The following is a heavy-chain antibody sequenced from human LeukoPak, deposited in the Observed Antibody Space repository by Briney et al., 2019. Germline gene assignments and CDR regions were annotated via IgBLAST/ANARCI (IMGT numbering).Heavy chain of an antibody. D-gene: IGHD3-10*01. V-gene: IGHV5-51*01. CDR1: GYSFTSYW. Sequence: GESLKISCKGSGYSFTSYWIGWVRQMPGKGLEWMEIIYPGDSDTRYSPSFQGQVTISADKSISTAYLQWSSLKASDTAMYYCARRSAYYYGSGSYYQLDYWGQGTLVTVSS. J-gene: IGHJ4*02. CDR3: ARRSAYYYGSGSYYQLDY. CDR2: IYPGDSDT.